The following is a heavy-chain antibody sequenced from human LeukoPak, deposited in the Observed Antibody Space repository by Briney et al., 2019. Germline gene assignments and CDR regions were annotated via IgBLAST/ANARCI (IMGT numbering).Heavy chain of an antibody. V-gene: IGHV3-30-3*01. CDR1: GFTFSSYA. CDR2: ISFDESNK. CDR3: AKEGEDIVVVVAATASVRYGMDV. Sequence: GGSLRLSCAASGFTFSSYAMHWVRQAPGKGLEWVAIISFDESNKYYADSVKGRFTISRDNSKNTLYLQMNSLRPEDTAVYYCAKEGEDIVVVVAATASVRYGMDVWGQGTTVTVSS. J-gene: IGHJ6*02. D-gene: IGHD2-15*01.